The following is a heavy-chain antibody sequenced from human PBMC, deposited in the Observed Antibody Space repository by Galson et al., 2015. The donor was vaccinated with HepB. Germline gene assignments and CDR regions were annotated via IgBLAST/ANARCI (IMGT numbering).Heavy chain of an antibody. D-gene: IGHD2-2*01. CDR3: ARERVVPGAPYWYFDL. CDR2: INTLSSHI. V-gene: IGHV3-21*01. J-gene: IGHJ2*01. CDR1: AFKFSTYT. Sequence: FLRLSCANSAFKFSTYTMNCVRQAPGKGLEWVSSINTLSSHIYYADSVRGRFTISRDNAKNSLYLQMNSLRAEDMAVYYCARERVVPGAPYWYFDLWGRGTQVTVSS.